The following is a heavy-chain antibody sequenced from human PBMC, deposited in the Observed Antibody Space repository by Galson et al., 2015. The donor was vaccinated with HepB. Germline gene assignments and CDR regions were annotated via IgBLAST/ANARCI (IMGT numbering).Heavy chain of an antibody. CDR2: ITSSSSNV. D-gene: IGHD6-25*01. V-gene: IGHV3-48*04. Sequence: SLRLSCAASEFTFSTYSMNWVRQAPGMGLEWVSYITSSSSNVYYADSVKGRFAISRDNAKNSLYLQMNNLRVEDTAVYYCARVASGPFSWFDPWGQGTLVTVSS. J-gene: IGHJ5*02. CDR3: ARVASGPFSWFDP. CDR1: EFTFSTYS.